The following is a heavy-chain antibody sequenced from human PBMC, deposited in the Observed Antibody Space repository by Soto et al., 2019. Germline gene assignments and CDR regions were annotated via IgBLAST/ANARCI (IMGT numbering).Heavy chain of an antibody. CDR1: GFSLSTSGVG. J-gene: IGHJ4*02. V-gene: IGHV2-5*01. Sequence: QITLKESGPTLVKPTQPLTLTCTFSGFSLSTSGVGVGWIRQPPGKALERLALMYWNDDKRYSPSLKSRLTITKDTSKSQVVLTMTNMDPVDTATYYCAHLSRYVDAAGGFDYWGQGTLVTVSS. CDR3: AHLSRYVDAAGGFDY. CDR2: MYWNDDK. D-gene: IGHD3-9*01.